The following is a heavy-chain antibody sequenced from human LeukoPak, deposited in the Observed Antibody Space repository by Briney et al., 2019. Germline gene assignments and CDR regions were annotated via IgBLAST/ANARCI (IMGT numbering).Heavy chain of an antibody. D-gene: IGHD4-17*01. CDR2: FHHGGSP. J-gene: IGHJ4*02. CDR1: GGSINNGDYI. Sequence: PSQTLSLTCTGSGGSINNGDYIWPWIRQPPGKVLEWIGRFHHGGSPSYNPSMQSRVTISADTSKNQFSLNLRSVTDADTAVYYCARGLPTDKIDYWGQGTLVTVSS. CDR3: ARGLPTDKIDY. V-gene: IGHV4-30-4*01.